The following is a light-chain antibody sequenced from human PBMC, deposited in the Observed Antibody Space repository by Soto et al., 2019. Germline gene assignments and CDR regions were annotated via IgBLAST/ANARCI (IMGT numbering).Light chain of an antibody. CDR2: DVN. CDR1: SSDVGGYNY. J-gene: IGLJ2*01. CDR3: SSYTSSSTVV. V-gene: IGLV2-14*03. Sequence: QSALTQPASVSGSPGQSISISCTGSSSDVGGYNYVSWYQHHPGKAPNLMIYDVNNRPSGVSNRFSGSRSGNTASLTISGLQAEDEADYYCSSYTSSSTVVFGGGTKLTVL.